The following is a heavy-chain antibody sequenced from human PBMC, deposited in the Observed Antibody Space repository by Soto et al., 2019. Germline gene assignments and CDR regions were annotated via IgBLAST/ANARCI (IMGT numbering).Heavy chain of an antibody. CDR3: AAGYSTGLDAFDI. Sequence: GESLKISCKGSVYNFANFWIGWVRQMPGKGLEWMGMIFPGDSDTKNSPSLEGQITMSVDKSDSSAYLQWRSLKASDTAIYYCAAGYSTGLDAFDIWGQGTMVTVS. CDR1: VYNFANFW. J-gene: IGHJ3*02. V-gene: IGHV5-51*01. D-gene: IGHD2-8*02. CDR2: IFPGDSDT.